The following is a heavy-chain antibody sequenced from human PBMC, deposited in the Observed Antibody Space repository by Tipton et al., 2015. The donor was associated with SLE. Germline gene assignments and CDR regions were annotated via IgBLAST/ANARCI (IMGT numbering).Heavy chain of an antibody. J-gene: IGHJ6*02. CDR2: IKQDGSEK. CDR3: ARRGCSGGSCSPPYGMDV. Sequence: SLRLSCAASGFTFSSYWMSWVRQAPGKGLEWVANIKQDGSEKYYVDSVKGRFTISRDNAKNSLYLQMNSLRAEDTAVYYRARRGCSGGSCSPPYGMDVWGQGTTVTVSS. CDR1: GFTFSSYW. V-gene: IGHV3-7*01. D-gene: IGHD2-15*01.